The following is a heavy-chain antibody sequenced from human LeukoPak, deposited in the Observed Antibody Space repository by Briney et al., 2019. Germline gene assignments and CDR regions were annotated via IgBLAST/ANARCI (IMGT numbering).Heavy chain of an antibody. D-gene: IGHD4-17*01. J-gene: IGHJ4*02. CDR2: ISSSSSYI. CDR3: ARHTIYGDYGPS. CDR1: GFTFSSYS. V-gene: IGHV3-21*01. Sequence: GGSLRLSCAASGFTFSSYSMNWVRQAPGKGLEWVSSISSSSSYIYYADSVKGRFTISRDNAKNSLYLQMNSLRAEGTAVYYCARHTIYGDYGPSWGQGTLVTVSS.